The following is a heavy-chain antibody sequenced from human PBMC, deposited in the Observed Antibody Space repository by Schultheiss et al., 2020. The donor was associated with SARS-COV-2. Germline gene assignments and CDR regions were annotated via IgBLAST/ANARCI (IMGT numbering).Heavy chain of an antibody. V-gene: IGHV3-11*04. D-gene: IGHD2-2*01. CDR2: ISSSGSTI. CDR3: ARDQVVVHYGMDV. J-gene: IGHJ6*02. Sequence: GGSLRLSCAASGFTFSDYYMSWIRQAPGKGLEWVSDISSSGSTIYYADSVKGRFTISRDNAKNSLYLQMNSLRAEDTAVYYCARDQVVVHYGMDVWGQGTTVTVSS. CDR1: GFTFSDYY.